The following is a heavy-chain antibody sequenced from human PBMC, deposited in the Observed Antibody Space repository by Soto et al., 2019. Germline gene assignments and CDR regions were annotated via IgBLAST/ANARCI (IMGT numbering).Heavy chain of an antibody. CDR2: IKSKTDGGTT. CDR3: STNSTMITQTEYYFDY. D-gene: IGHD3-22*01. V-gene: IGHV3-15*07. J-gene: IGHJ4*02. CDR1: GFTFTNAY. Sequence: GGSLRLSCAASGFTFTNAYMNWVRQAPGKGLEWVGRIKSKTDGGTTDYAAPVKGRVTVSRDDSKNTLYLQMNSLKTEDTAVYYCSTNSTMITQTEYYFDYWGQGTPVTVSS.